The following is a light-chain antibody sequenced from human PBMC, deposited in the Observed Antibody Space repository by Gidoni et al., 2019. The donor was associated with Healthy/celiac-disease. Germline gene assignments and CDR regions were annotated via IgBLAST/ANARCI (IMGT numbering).Light chain of an antibody. CDR1: QSLLHSNGYNY. CDR2: LGS. J-gene: IGKJ1*01. Sequence: ILMTPSPLSLPATPGEPASISCRSSQSLLHSNGYNYLDWYLQKPGQSPQLLIYLGSKRACGVPDRFSGSGSGTDFTLKISRGEAEDVGVYDCMQALQTPPWTFGQGTKVEIK. V-gene: IGKV2-28*01. CDR3: MQALQTPPWT.